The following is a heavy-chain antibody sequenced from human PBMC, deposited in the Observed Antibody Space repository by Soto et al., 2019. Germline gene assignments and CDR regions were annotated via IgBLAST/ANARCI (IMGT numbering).Heavy chain of an antibody. CDR2: INHSGST. D-gene: IGHD3-10*01. CDR1: GGSFSGYY. J-gene: IGHJ4*02. V-gene: IGHV4-34*01. Sequence: QVQLQQWGAGLLKPSETLSLTCAVYGGSFSGYYWCWIRQPPGKGLEWIGEINHSGSTNYNPSLKSRVTTSVDTSKNQFSLKLSSVTAADTAVYYCARDVWFGEDRPFDYWGQGTLVTVSS. CDR3: ARDVWFGEDRPFDY.